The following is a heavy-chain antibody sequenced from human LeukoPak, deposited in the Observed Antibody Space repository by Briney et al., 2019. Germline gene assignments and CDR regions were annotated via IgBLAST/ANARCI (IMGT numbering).Heavy chain of an antibody. J-gene: IGHJ4*02. CDR3: ATEDCSGTSCYDY. Sequence: GGSLRLSCAASGFTFSSYSMNWVRQAPGKGLEWVSSISSSSSYIYYADSVKGRFTISRDNAKNSLYLQMNSLRAEDTAVYYCATEDCSGTSCYDYWGQGTLVTVSS. CDR2: ISSSSSYI. V-gene: IGHV3-21*01. D-gene: IGHD2-2*01. CDR1: GFTFSSYS.